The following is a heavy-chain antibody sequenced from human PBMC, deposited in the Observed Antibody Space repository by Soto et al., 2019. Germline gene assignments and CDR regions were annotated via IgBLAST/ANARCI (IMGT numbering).Heavy chain of an antibody. Sequence: PSETLSLTCAVYGGSFSGYYWSWIRQPPGKGLEWIGEINHSGSTNYNPSLKSRVTISVDTSKNQFSLKLSSVTAADTAVYYCERVYYDFWSGPIYYMDVWGKGTTVTVSS. V-gene: IGHV4-34*01. D-gene: IGHD3-3*01. CDR1: GGSFSGYY. CDR3: ERVYYDFWSGPIYYMDV. J-gene: IGHJ6*03. CDR2: INHSGST.